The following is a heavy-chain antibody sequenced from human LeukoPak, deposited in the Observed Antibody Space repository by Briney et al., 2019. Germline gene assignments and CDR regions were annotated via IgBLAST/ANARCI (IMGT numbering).Heavy chain of an antibody. V-gene: IGHV3-30*02. CDR3: AKDEGKNYGWFYFDY. CDR1: GFTFSDYG. J-gene: IGHJ4*02. Sequence: GGSLRLSCAASGFTFSDYGIHWVRQAPGKGLEWVAFIPFDGSDNYYADSVKGRFTTSRDNSKNTLYLQMNSLKAEDTAVYYCAKDEGKNYGWFYFDYWGQGTLVIVSS. D-gene: IGHD3-10*01. CDR2: IPFDGSDN.